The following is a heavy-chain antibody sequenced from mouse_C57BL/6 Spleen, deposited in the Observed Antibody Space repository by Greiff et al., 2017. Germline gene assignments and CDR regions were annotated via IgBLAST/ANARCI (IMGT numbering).Heavy chain of an antibody. CDR3: ARLTGTEAMDY. CDR1: GYTFTDYN. J-gene: IGHJ4*01. Sequence: EVQLQESGPELVKPGASVKIPCKASGYTFTDYNMDWVKQSHGKSLEWIGDINPNSGGTIYNQKFKGKATLTVDKSSSTAYMELRSLTSEDTAVYYCARLTGTEAMDYWGQGTSVTVSS. CDR2: INPNSGGT. D-gene: IGHD4-1*01. V-gene: IGHV1-18*01.